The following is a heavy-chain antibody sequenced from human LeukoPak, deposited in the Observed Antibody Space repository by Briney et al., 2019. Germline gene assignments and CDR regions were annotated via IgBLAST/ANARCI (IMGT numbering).Heavy chain of an antibody. CDR3: STLTSRGLSDS. V-gene: IGHV3-15*07. J-gene: IGHJ4*02. CDR2: IKSKADGETI. Sequence: PGGSLRLSCAASGFTFTNAWMNWVRQAPGKGLEWVGRIKSKADGETIDYAAPVKGRFTFSRDDSKDMLYLQMNSLKSEDTAVYYCSTLTSRGLSDSWGQGTLVTVSS. D-gene: IGHD1-20*01. CDR1: GFTFTNAW.